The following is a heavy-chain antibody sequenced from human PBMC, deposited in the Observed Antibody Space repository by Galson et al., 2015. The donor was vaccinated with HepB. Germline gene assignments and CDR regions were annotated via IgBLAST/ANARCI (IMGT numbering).Heavy chain of an antibody. CDR1: GFTFSSYV. CDR3: AIDIMITFGGVTPRGY. D-gene: IGHD3-16*01. J-gene: IGHJ4*02. V-gene: IGHV3-23*01. CDR2: ISGSGGST. Sequence: SLRLSCAASGFTFSSYVMSWVRQAPGKGLEWVSAISGSGGSTYYADSVKGRFTISRDNSKNTLYLQMNSLRAEDTAVYYCAIDIMITFGGVTPRGYWGQGTLVTVSS.